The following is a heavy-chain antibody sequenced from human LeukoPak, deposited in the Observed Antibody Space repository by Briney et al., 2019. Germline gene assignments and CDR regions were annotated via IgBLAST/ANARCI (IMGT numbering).Heavy chain of an antibody. J-gene: IGHJ6*02. D-gene: IGHD2-15*01. CDR2: IYYSGST. Sequence: SETLSLTCTVSGGSFSSGSYYWSWIRQPPGTGLEWIGYIYYSGSTNYNPSLKSRVTISVDTSKNQFSLKLSSVTAPDTAVYYCARSGVVVAATLDYYYYGMDVWGQGTTVTVSS. CDR3: ARSGVVVAATLDYYYYGMDV. V-gene: IGHV4-61*01. CDR1: GGSFSSGSYY.